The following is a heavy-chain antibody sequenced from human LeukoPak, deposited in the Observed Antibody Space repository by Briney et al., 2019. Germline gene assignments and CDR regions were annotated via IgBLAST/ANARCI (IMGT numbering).Heavy chain of an antibody. V-gene: IGHV1-46*01. CDR2: INPSGGST. CDR1: GCNFIYYY. D-gene: IGHD6-19*01. Sequence: ASVKDSCKTSGCNFIYYYIHWVRLAPGQGLEWMALINPSGGSTSYAQKFQGRVTMTRDTSTSTVYMELRSLRSEDTAVYYCATGPYSSDWYGPDYWGQGTLVTVSS. J-gene: IGHJ4*02. CDR3: ATGPYSSDWYGPDY.